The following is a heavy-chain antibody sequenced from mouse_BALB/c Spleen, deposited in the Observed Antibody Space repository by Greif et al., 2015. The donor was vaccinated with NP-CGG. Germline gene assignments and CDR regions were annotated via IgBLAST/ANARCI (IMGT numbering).Heavy chain of an antibody. CDR2: IYPGNSDT. J-gene: IGHJ4*01. CDR3: TNLYGSSFYYYAMDY. V-gene: IGHV1-5*01. CDR1: GYTFTSYW. Sequence: SGTVLARPGASVKMSCKASGYTFTSYWMHWVKQRPGQGLEWIGAIYPGNSDTSYNQKFKGKAKLTAVTSTSTAYMELSSLTNEDSAVYYCTNLYGSSFYYYAMDYWGQGTSVTVSS. D-gene: IGHD1-1*01.